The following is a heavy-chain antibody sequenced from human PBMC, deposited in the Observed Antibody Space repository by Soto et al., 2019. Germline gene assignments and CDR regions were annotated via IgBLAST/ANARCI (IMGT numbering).Heavy chain of an antibody. Sequence: GGSLRLSCAASGFTFSDYYMSWIRQAPGKGLEWVSYISSSGSTIYYADSVKGRFTISRDNAKNSLYLQMNSLRAEDTAVYYCARDRVVGATYYYYYGMDVWGQGTTVTVSS. CDR3: ARDRVVGATYYYYYGMDV. D-gene: IGHD1-26*01. V-gene: IGHV3-11*01. CDR1: GFTFSDYY. J-gene: IGHJ6*01. CDR2: ISSSGSTI.